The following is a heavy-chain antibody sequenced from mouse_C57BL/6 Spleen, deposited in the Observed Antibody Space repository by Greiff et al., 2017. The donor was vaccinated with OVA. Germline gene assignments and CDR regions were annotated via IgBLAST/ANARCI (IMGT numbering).Heavy chain of an antibody. Sequence: VQLQQPGAELVRPGSSVKLSCKASGYTFTSYWMHWVKQRPIQGLEWIGKIDPSDSETHYNQKFKDKATLTVDKSSSTAYMQLSSLTSEDSAVYYCAATGRDWYFDVWGTGTTVTVSS. CDR3: AATGRDWYFDV. V-gene: IGHV1-52*01. J-gene: IGHJ1*03. D-gene: IGHD1-1*01. CDR2: IDPSDSET. CDR1: GYTFTSYW.